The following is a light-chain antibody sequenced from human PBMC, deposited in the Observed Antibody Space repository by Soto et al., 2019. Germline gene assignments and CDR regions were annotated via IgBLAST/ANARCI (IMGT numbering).Light chain of an antibody. CDR3: QQYGSSPYT. CDR2: GAS. CDR1: QGIGNA. Sequence: TQSPSSLSASVGDRVTISCRASQGIGNALGWYQQKPGQAPRLLMYGASNRATGIPDRFSGTGSGTDFTLTISRLEPEDFAVYYCQQYGSSPYTFGLGTKLEIK. J-gene: IGKJ2*01. V-gene: IGKV3-20*01.